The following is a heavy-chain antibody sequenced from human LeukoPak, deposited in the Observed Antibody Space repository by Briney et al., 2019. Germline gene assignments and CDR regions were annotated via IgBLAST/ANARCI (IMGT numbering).Heavy chain of an antibody. Sequence: ASAKVSCKASGYTFTSYGISWVRQAPGQGLEWMGWISAYNGNTNYAQKLQGRVTMTTDTSTSTAYMELRSLRSDDTAVYYCARFSGYSGYDDSGHWGQGTLVTVSS. V-gene: IGHV1-18*01. CDR2: ISAYNGNT. J-gene: IGHJ4*02. CDR3: ARFSGYSGYDDSGH. CDR1: GYTFTSYG. D-gene: IGHD5-12*01.